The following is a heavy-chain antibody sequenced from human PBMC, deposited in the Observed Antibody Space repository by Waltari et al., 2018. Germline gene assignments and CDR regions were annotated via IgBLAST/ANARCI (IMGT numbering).Heavy chain of an antibody. CDR1: GYSFTSYW. J-gene: IGHJ6*02. Sequence: EVQLVQSGAEVKKPGESLKISCKGSGYSFTSYWIGWVSQMPGKGLEWMGIIYPGDSDTRYSPSFQGQVTISADKSISTAYLQWSSLKASDTAMYYCARHGLRDCTNGVCSFQGMDVWGQGTTVTVSS. CDR3: ARHGLRDCTNGVCSFQGMDV. D-gene: IGHD2-8*01. CDR2: IYPGDSDT. V-gene: IGHV5-51*01.